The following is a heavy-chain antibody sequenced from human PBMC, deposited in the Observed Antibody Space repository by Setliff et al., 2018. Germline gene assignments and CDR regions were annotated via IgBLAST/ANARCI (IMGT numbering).Heavy chain of an antibody. D-gene: IGHD3-22*01. CDR2: IYWDDDK. Sequence: PTQTLSLTCTVSGFSLNTDGVGVGWIRQPPGKAMEWLALIYWDDDKRYSPSLKSRLTITKDTSKNQVVLTMTNMDPVDTATYYCAHRRGDYYDSSGYYYDYWGQGTLVTVSS. V-gene: IGHV2-5*02. J-gene: IGHJ4*02. CDR1: GFSLNTDGVG. CDR3: AHRRGDYYDSSGYYYDY.